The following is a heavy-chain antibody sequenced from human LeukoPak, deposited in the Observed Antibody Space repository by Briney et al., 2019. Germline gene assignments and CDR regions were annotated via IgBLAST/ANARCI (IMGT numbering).Heavy chain of an antibody. D-gene: IGHD1-26*01. CDR1: GGSISSGDYY. CDR2: IYYSGST. J-gene: IGHJ4*02. V-gene: IGHV4-30-4*01. Sequence: PSETLSLTFTVSGGSISSGDYYWSWIRQPPGKGLEWTGYIYYSGSTYYNPSLKSRVTISVDTSKNQFSLKLSSVTAADTAVYYCARSLVGATTNDYWGQGTLVTVSS. CDR3: ARSLVGATTNDY.